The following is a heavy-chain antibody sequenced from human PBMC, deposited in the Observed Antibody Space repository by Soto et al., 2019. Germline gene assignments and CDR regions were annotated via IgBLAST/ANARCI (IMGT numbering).Heavy chain of an antibody. V-gene: IGHV5-51*01. D-gene: IGHD3-3*01. J-gene: IGHJ6*02. CDR2: IYPPDSDT. CDR1: GYSFSAYW. CDR3: ARHEGSTSLGVVLTAGMDC. Sequence: PGESLKISCKASGYSFSAYWIAWVRQTPGKGLEWMGSIYPPDSDTRYSPSFEVQFTISFDTSVNTSSLQWSNMRASDTAIYYCARHEGSTSLGVVLTAGMDCWGQGTTVTVS.